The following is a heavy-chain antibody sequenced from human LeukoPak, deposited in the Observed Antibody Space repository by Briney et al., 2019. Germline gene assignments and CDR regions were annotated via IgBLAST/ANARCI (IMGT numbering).Heavy chain of an antibody. Sequence: GESLKISCKGSGYSFTSYWIGWVRQMPGKGLEWMGIIYPGDSETRYSPSFQGQVTIAADKSISTAYLQWSSLKASDTAMYYCARRGIVVVPAAMESGYYYYYYMDVWGKGTTVTVSS. D-gene: IGHD2-2*01. CDR3: ARRGIVVVPAAMESGYYYYYYMDV. CDR2: IYPGDSET. CDR1: GYSFTSYW. V-gene: IGHV5-51*01. J-gene: IGHJ6*03.